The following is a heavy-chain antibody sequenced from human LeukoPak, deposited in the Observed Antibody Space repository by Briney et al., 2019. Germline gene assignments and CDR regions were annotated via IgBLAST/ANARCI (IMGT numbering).Heavy chain of an antibody. CDR3: ARRRGTTVVTGGYYFDY. CDR1: GFIFSDYY. V-gene: IGHV3-11*01. J-gene: IGHJ4*02. Sequence: GGSLRLSCVASGFIFSDYYMSWVRQAPGKGLEWVSYISDSGSTIYYADSVKGRFTISRDNAKNSVFLQMNSLRAEDTAIYYCARRRGTTVVTGGYYFDYWGQGTLVIVSS. CDR2: ISDSGSTI. D-gene: IGHD4-23*01.